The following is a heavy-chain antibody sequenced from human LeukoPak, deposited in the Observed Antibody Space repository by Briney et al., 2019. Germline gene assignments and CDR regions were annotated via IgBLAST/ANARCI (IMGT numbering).Heavy chain of an antibody. CDR3: TRKTPGRTPFDY. V-gene: IGHV3-30*04. CDR1: GFTFSSYA. J-gene: IGHJ4*02. Sequence: GGSLRLSCAASGFTFSSYAMHWVRQAPGKGLEWVAVISYDGSNKSYADSVRGRFTISRDNSKNTLYLQMDSLRAEDTAIYYCTRKTPGRTPFDYWGQGILVTVSS. CDR2: ISYDGSNK. D-gene: IGHD2-15*01.